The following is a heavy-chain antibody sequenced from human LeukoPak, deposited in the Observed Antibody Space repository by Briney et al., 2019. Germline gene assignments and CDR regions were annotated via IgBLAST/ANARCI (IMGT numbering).Heavy chain of an antibody. Sequence: LEWVSAISGSGGSTYYADSVKGRFTISRDNSKNTLYLQMNSLRAEDTAVYYRGYSYGLNDYWGQGTLVTVSS. V-gene: IGHV3-23*01. CDR2: ISGSGGST. CDR3: GYSYGLNDY. J-gene: IGHJ4*02. D-gene: IGHD5-18*01.